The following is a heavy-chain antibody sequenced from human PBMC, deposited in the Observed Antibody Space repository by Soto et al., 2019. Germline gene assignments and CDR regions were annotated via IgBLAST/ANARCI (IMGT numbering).Heavy chain of an antibody. CDR2: ISSSSSTI. CDR1: GFTFSSYN. Sequence: EVQLVESGGGLGPAGGSLRLSCSGSGFTFSSYNMNWVRQAPGEGLEGVLYISSSSSTIYYADSVKGRFTIPRDNAKNSLYLQMNSLRAEDTAVYYCARHPERIAEIGWFDPWGQGTLVTVSS. V-gene: IGHV3-48*01. CDR3: ARHPERIAEIGWFDP. J-gene: IGHJ5*02. D-gene: IGHD6-13*01.